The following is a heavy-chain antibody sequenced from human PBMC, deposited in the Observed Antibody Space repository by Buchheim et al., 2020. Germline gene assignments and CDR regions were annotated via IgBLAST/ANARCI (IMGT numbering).Heavy chain of an antibody. V-gene: IGHV4-34*01. J-gene: IGHJ3*02. D-gene: IGHD3-22*01. CDR2: INHSGST. CDR1: GGSFSGYY. CDR3: ARGPSLVVVYDAFDI. Sequence: QVQLQQWGAGLLKPSETLSLTCAVYGGSFSGYYWSWIRQPPGKGLEWIGEINHSGSTNYNPSLKSRVTLSVDTSKNQFSPKLSSVTAADTAVYYCARGPSLVVVYDAFDIWGQGT.